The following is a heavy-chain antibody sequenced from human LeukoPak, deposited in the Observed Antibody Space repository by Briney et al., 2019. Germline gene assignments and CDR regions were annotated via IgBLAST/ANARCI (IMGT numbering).Heavy chain of an antibody. CDR3: AKDWHSLTYYYDSSGYSYYFDY. CDR2: ISYDGSNK. D-gene: IGHD3-22*01. Sequence: GGSLRLSCAASGFTFSSYGMHWVRQAPGKGLEWVAVISYDGSNKYYADSVKGRFTISRDNSKNTLYLQMNSLRAEDTAVYYCAKDWHSLTYYYDSSGYSYYFDYWGQGTLVTVSS. V-gene: IGHV3-30*18. CDR1: GFTFSSYG. J-gene: IGHJ4*02.